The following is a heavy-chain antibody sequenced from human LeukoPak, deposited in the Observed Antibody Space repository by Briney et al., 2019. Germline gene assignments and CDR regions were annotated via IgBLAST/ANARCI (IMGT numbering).Heavy chain of an antibody. CDR1: GGSISSYY. V-gene: IGHV4-4*07. D-gene: IGHD6-19*01. CDR3: ARDDEQWPDDAFDI. CDR2: IYSSGST. J-gene: IGHJ3*02. Sequence: SETLSLTCTVSGGSISSYYWSWIRQPAGKGLEWIGRIYSSGSTDYNPSLKSRVTMSVDTSKNQFSLKMSSVTAADTAVYYCARDDEQWPDDAFDIWGQGTMVTVSS.